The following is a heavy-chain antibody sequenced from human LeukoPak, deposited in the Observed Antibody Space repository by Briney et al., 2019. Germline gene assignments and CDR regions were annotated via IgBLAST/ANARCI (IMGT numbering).Heavy chain of an antibody. Sequence: SETLSLTCTVSGGSISSYYWSRIRQPPGKGLEWIGYIYYSGSTNYNPSLKSRVTISVDTSKNQFSLKLSSVTAADTAVYYCARGSSGWYSIDYWGQGTLVTVSS. CDR2: IYYSGST. CDR1: GGSISSYY. D-gene: IGHD6-19*01. V-gene: IGHV4-59*01. CDR3: ARGSSGWYSIDY. J-gene: IGHJ4*02.